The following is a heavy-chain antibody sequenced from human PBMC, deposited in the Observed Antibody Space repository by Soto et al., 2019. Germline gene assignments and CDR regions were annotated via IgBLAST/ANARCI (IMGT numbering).Heavy chain of an antibody. J-gene: IGHJ4*02. CDR3: AKDLLAGIVPYYFDY. CDR1: GGTFSSYA. D-gene: IGHD1-1*01. CDR2: IIPIFGTA. V-gene: IGHV1-69*05. Sequence: ASVKVSCKASGGTFSSYAISWVRQAPGQGLEWMGGIIPIFGTANYAQKFQGRVTISRDNSKNTLYLQMNSLRAEDTAVYYCAKDLLAGIVPYYFDYWGQGTLDTVSS.